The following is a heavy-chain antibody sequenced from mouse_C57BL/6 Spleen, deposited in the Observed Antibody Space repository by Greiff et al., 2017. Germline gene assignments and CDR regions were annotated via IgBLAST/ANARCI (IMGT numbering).Heavy chain of an antibody. CDR2: IWRGGST. J-gene: IGHJ4*01. D-gene: IGHD2-5*01. CDR1: GFSLTSYG. V-gene: IGHV2-5*01. Sequence: VQGVESGPGLVQPSQSLSITCTVSGFSLTSYGVHWVRQSPGKGLEWLGVIWRGGSTDYNAAFMSRLSITKDNSKSQVFFKMNSLQADDTAIYYCAKKEGYSNHYAMDYWGQGTSVTVSS. CDR3: AKKEGYSNHYAMDY.